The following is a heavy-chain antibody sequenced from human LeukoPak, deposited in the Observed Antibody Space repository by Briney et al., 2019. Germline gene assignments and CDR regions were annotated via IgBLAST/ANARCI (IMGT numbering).Heavy chain of an antibody. D-gene: IGHD3-3*01. V-gene: IGHV4-34*10. CDR1: GGSFSGYY. CDR3: ARRVISEISIDKGNWLDP. Sequence: KASETLSLTCAVYGGSFSGYYWSWIRQPPGKGLEWIGEINHSGSTNYNPSLKSRISLSVDTSKNQFSLKLSSVTAADTAVYYCARRVISEISIDKGNWLDPWGQGTLVTVSS. J-gene: IGHJ5*02. CDR2: INHSGST.